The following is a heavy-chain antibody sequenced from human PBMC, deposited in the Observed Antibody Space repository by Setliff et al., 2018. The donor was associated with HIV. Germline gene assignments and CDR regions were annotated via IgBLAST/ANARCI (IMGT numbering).Heavy chain of an antibody. CDR3: ARNQGDPSGWYAGDY. CDR1: GYTFTSYP. J-gene: IGHJ4*01. V-gene: IGHV1-46*01. D-gene: IGHD6-19*01. Sequence: ASVKVSCKASGYTFTSYPMHWVRQAPGQGLEWMGVINTSGGSAGYAEKFRGRVTMTRDTSTSTAYMDLRNLGSEDTAVYYCARNQGDPSGWYAGDYWGHGTLVTVSS. CDR2: INTSGGSA.